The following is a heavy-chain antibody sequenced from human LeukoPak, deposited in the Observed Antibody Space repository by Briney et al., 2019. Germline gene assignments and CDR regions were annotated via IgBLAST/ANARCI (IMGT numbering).Heavy chain of an antibody. D-gene: IGHD3-22*01. CDR3: ASEYPNYDSSGYYYNAFDI. CDR1: GFTFSGYS. V-gene: IGHV3-21*01. Sequence: GGSLRLSRAASGFTFSGYSMNWVRQAPGKGLEWVSSISSSSSYIYYADSMKGRFTISRDNAKNSLYLQMNSLRAEDTAVYYCASEYPNYDSSGYYYNAFDIWGQGTMVTVSS. CDR2: ISSSSSYI. J-gene: IGHJ3*02.